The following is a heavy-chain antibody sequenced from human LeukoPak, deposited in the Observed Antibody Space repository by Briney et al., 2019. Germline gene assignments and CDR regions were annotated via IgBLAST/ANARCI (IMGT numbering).Heavy chain of an antibody. CDR1: GFTFSTYG. D-gene: IGHD3-10*01. Sequence: QPGGSVRLSCVASGFTFSTYGMYWVRQAPGKGLEWVAVISYDGSNKYYADSVTGRFTISRDNSENTLYLQMDSLRPEDTAVYYCAKGYSYYGTGPCDYWGQGTLVTFSS. J-gene: IGHJ4*02. V-gene: IGHV3-30*18. CDR2: ISYDGSNK. CDR3: AKGYSYYGTGPCDY.